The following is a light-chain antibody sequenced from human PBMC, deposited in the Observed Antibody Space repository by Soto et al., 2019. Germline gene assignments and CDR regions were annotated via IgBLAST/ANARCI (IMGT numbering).Light chain of an antibody. V-gene: IGKV1-5*03. J-gene: IGKJ1*01. Sequence: DIQMTQSPSTLSASVGDRVTITCRASQSISNWLAWYQQKPGKAPKLLISMASSLESGVPSRFSGSGSWTEFTLTISSLHPDDFATYYCQQYNYYSWTFGQGTKVEIK. CDR2: MAS. CDR3: QQYNYYSWT. CDR1: QSISNW.